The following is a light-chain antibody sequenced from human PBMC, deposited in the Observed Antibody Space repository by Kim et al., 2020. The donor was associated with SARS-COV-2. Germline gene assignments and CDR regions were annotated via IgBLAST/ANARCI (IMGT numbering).Light chain of an antibody. CDR1: SSDVGGYRL. Sequence: QSALAQPASVSGSPGQSITISCTGTSSDVGGYRLVSWYQQYPGKAPKLMIYEVTERPSGVSNRFSGSKSGNTASLTISGLQAEDEADYYCCSYAGSSTFVVFGGGTKVTVL. J-gene: IGLJ3*02. CDR3: CSYAGSSTFVV. CDR2: EVT. V-gene: IGLV2-23*02.